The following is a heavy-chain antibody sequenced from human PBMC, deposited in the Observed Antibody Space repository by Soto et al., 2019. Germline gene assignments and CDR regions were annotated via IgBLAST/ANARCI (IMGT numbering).Heavy chain of an antibody. CDR3: ARDLGYYDSSGYFDH. CDR2: IDSSGSII. Sequence: PGGSLRLSCSASGFTFSDYYMSWIRQAPGKGLEWISYIDSSGSIIYYADSVKGRFTISRDNAKNSLYLQMNSLRAEDTAVYYCARDLGYYDSSGYFDHWGQGTLVTVSS. D-gene: IGHD3-22*01. CDR1: GFTFSDYY. J-gene: IGHJ4*02. V-gene: IGHV3-11*01.